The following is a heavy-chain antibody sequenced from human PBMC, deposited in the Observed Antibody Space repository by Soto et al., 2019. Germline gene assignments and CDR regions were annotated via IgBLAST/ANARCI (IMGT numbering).Heavy chain of an antibody. CDR3: ASLSSGYYFDDHVYFDY. J-gene: IGHJ4*02. D-gene: IGHD3-22*01. Sequence: TLSLTCTVSGGSISSSSYYWGWIRQPPGKGLEWIGSIYYSGSTYYNPSLKSRVTISVDTSKNQFSLKLSSVTAADTAVYYCASLSSGYYFDDHVYFDYWGQGTLVTVSS. CDR2: IYYSGST. CDR1: GGSISSSSYY. V-gene: IGHV4-39*01.